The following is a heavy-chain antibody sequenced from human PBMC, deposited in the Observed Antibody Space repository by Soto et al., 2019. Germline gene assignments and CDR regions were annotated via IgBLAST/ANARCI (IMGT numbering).Heavy chain of an antibody. J-gene: IGHJ1*01. CDR2: FDPEDGET. CDR3: ATVHYVDTAMVTYFQH. D-gene: IGHD5-18*01. CDR1: GYTLTELS. Sequence: ASVKVSCKVSGYTLTELSMHWVRQAPGKGLEWMGGFDPEDGETIYAQKFQGRVTMTEDTSTDTAYMELSSLRSEDTALYYCATVHYVDTAMVTYFQHWGQGTLVTVSS. V-gene: IGHV1-24*01.